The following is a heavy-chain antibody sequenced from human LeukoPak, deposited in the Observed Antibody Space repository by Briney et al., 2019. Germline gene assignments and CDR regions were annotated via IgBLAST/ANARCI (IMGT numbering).Heavy chain of an antibody. V-gene: IGHV4-39*01. Sequence: SSETLSLTCTVSGGSISSSSYYWGWIRQPPGKGLEWIGSIYYSGSTYYNPSLKSRVTISVDTSKNQFSLKLSSVTAADTAAYYCARMVTGYDFWSGYYRPFWFDPWGQGTLVTVSS. J-gene: IGHJ5*02. CDR2: IYYSGST. CDR3: ARMVTGYDFWSGYYRPFWFDP. D-gene: IGHD3-3*01. CDR1: GGSISSSSYY.